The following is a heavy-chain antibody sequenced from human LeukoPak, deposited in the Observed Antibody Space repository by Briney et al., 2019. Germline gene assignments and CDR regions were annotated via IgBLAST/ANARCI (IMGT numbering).Heavy chain of an antibody. CDR3: ARALDSSSSRYQAFEE. D-gene: IGHD2-2*01. J-gene: IGHJ4*02. CDR2: IKQDESEK. Sequence: TGGSLRLSCSASGFTFSNYWMSWVRQAPGKGLEWVANIKQDESEKYYVDSVKGRFTISRDNAKSSLYLQMNSLRAEDTAVYYCARALDSSSSRYQAFEEWGQGTQVTVSS. V-gene: IGHV3-7*01. CDR1: GFTFSNYW.